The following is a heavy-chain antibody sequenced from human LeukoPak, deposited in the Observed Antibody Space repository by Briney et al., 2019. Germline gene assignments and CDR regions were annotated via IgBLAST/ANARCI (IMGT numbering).Heavy chain of an antibody. V-gene: IGHV3-74*01. J-gene: IGHJ4*02. CDR1: GFTFSSYW. CDR3: AKDRLAAALYYFDY. D-gene: IGHD6-13*01. CDR2: INSDGSST. Sequence: PGGSLRLSCAASGFTFSSYWMHWVRQAPGKGLVWVSRINSDGSSTSYADSVKGRFTISRDNAKNTLYLQMNSLRAEDTAVYYCAKDRLAAALYYFDYWGQGTLVTVSS.